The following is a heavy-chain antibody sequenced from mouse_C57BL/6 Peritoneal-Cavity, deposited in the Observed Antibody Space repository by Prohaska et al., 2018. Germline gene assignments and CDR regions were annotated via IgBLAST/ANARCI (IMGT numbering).Heavy chain of an antibody. CDR2: IYPSDSET. J-gene: IGHJ4*01. CDR3: DCNYDAMDY. CDR1: GYTFTSYW. Sequence: QLQLHHPGSELVSPGSSVKLSCNSSGYTFTSYWMATVKQRPGQGLEWIGNIYPSDSETHYNQKFKDKATLTVDKASSTAYMQLSSLTSEDSAVYYCDCNYDAMDYWGQGTSVTVSS. V-gene: IGHV1-61*01. D-gene: IGHD2-1*01.